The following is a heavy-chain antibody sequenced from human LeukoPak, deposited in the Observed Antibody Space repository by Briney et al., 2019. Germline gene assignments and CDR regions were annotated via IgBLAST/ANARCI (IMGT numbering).Heavy chain of an antibody. CDR2: INHSGST. CDR3: ARGYYSNY. Sequence: SETLSLTCAVYGGSFSGYYWSWIRQPPGKGLELIGEINHSGSTNYNPSLKGRVTISVDTSENQFSLKLSSVTAADTAVYYCARGYYSNYWGQGTLVTVSS. D-gene: IGHD4-11*01. CDR1: GGSFSGYY. J-gene: IGHJ4*02. V-gene: IGHV4-34*01.